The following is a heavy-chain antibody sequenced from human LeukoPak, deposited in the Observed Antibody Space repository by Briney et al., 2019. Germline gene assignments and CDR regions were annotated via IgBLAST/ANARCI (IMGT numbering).Heavy chain of an antibody. J-gene: IGHJ4*02. V-gene: IGHV4-4*07. D-gene: IGHD3/OR15-3a*01. CDR2: IYSTGRS. Sequence: SSETLSLTCTVSGGSISNYFWSWVRQPAGKGLEWIGRIYSTGRSDYNPSLKSRITMSVDTSKNQFSLKLTSVTAADTAVYYCARQTGSGLFILPGGQGTLVTVSS. CDR1: GGSISNYF. CDR3: ARQTGSGLFILP.